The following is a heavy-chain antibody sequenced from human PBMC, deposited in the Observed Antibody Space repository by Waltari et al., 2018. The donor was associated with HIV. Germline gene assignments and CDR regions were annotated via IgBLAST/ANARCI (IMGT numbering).Heavy chain of an antibody. V-gene: IGHV4-39*01. CDR3: ATLRTVTGTIDD. CDR2: VYSNGVT. J-gene: IGHJ4*02. Sequence: QLQLQESGPALVKPPDTLPLTRTFPTGYITQSYYWGWVRQSPGTGLEWIGTVYSNGVTHCTPSLESRVTMSVDTSKNQFSLTLTSVTAADTALYFCATLRTVTGTIDDWGQGILVTVSS. D-gene: IGHD4-17*01. CDR1: TGYITQSYY.